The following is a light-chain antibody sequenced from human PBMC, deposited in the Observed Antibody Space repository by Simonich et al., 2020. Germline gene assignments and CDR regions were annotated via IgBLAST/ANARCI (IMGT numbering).Light chain of an antibody. CDR3: QQRSNWLVT. CDR2: DAS. Sequence: EIVLTQSPATLSLSPGERATLSCRASQSVSSYLAWYQQKPGQAPRLLIYDASNSATGIPARFSGSGSGTDFTLTISSLEPEDFAVHYCQQRSNWLVTFGQGTKLEIK. V-gene: IGKV3-11*01. J-gene: IGKJ2*01. CDR1: QSVSSY.